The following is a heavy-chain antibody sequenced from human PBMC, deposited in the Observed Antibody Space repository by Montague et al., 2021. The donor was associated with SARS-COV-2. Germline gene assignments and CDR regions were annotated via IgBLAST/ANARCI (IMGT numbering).Heavy chain of an antibody. D-gene: IGHD1-26*01. J-gene: IGHJ3*02. V-gene: IGHV2-70*01. CDR2: IDWDDDK. Sequence: PALVKPTQTLTLTCTFSGFSLSTSGMCVSWIRQPPGKALEWLALIDWDDDKYYSTSLKTRLTISKHTSKNQVVLTMTNMDPVDTATYYCARIWGATRGDAFDIWGQGTMVTVSS. CDR1: GFSLSTSGMC. CDR3: ARIWGATRGDAFDI.